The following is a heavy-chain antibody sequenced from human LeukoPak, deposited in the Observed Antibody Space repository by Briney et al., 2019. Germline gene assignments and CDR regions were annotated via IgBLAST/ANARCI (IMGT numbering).Heavy chain of an antibody. J-gene: IGHJ4*02. CDR1: GGTFSSYA. D-gene: IGHD3-3*01. Sequence: SVKVSCKASGGTFSSYAISWVRQAPGQGLEWMGRIIPILGIANYAQKFQGRVTITADKSTSTAYMELSSLRSEDTAVYYCARGTIFGVVPAIDYWGQGTLVTVSS. CDR2: IIPILGIA. V-gene: IGHV1-69*04. CDR3: ARGTIFGVVPAIDY.